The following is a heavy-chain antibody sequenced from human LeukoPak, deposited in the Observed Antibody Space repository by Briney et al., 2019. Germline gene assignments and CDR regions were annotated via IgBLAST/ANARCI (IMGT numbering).Heavy chain of an antibody. V-gene: IGHV3-23*01. CDR3: ARDGDYGDYGGNYFDY. Sequence: PGGSLRLSCAASGFTVSSYAMTWVRQAPGKGLEWVSSISGSGDNTYHADSVKGRFTISRDNSKNTLYLQMNSLRAEDTAVYYCARDGDYGDYGGNYFDYWGQGTLVTVSS. CDR1: GFTVSSYA. D-gene: IGHD4-17*01. J-gene: IGHJ4*02. CDR2: ISGSGDNT.